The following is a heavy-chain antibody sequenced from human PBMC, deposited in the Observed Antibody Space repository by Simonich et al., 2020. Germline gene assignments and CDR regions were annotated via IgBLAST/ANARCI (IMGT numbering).Heavy chain of an antibody. V-gene: IGHV3-48*03. J-gene: IGHJ6*02. Sequence: EVQLVESGGGLVQPGGSLRLSCAASGFTFRSYEMHLVRQPPGKGLEWVSYISSSGSTIYYADSMKGRFTISRDNAKNTLYRQMNSLRAEDTAVYYCARDFRLQLVEIGTYYYYGMDVWGQGTTVTVSS. CDR2: ISSSGSTI. CDR3: ARDFRLQLVEIGTYYYYGMDV. D-gene: IGHD6-6*01. CDR1: GFTFRSYE.